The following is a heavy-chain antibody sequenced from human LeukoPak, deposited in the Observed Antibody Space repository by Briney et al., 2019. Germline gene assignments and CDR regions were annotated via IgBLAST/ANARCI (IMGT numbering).Heavy chain of an antibody. CDR1: GFTISHYG. Sequence: PGGSLRLSCAASGFTISHYGMHWVRQAPGKGLEWVAFIRNDGSDKYYADSVKGRFTIFRDNSENTLNLQMNSLRGEDTAIYYCAKHLADSTASFDCWGQGTLVIVSS. CDR2: IRNDGSDK. CDR3: AKHLADSTASFDC. V-gene: IGHV3-30*02. J-gene: IGHJ4*02. D-gene: IGHD3-16*01.